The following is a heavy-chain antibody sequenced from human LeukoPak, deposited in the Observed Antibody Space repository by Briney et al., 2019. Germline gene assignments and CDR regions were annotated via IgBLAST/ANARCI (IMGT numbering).Heavy chain of an antibody. J-gene: IGHJ4*02. CDR1: GGSFSGYY. Sequence: SETLSLTCAVYGGSFSGYYRSWIRQPPGKGLEWIGEINHSGSTNYNPSLKSRVTISVDTSKNQFSLKLSSVTAADTAVYYCARTGKAPKGIMITFGGVIVRSPYFGYWGQGTLVTVSS. CDR3: ARTGKAPKGIMITFGGVIVRSPYFGY. D-gene: IGHD3-16*02. CDR2: INHSGST. V-gene: IGHV4-34*01.